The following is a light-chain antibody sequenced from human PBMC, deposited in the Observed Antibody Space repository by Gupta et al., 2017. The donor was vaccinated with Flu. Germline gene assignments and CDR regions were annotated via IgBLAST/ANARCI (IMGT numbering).Light chain of an antibody. J-gene: IGLJ2*01. CDR3: QAWDSSTVL. CDR2: RDD. Sequence: SYELTQPPSVSVSPGQTASISCSGHKLGDKYACWYHQKPGQPPVLVMYRDDKRPSGIPERFSGSNSGNTATLTISAAQAMDEADFYCQAWDSSTVLFGGGTKLTVL. CDR1: KLGDKY. V-gene: IGLV3-1*01.